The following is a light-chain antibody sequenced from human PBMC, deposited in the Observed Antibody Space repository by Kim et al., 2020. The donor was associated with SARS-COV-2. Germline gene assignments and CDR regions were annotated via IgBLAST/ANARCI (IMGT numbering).Light chain of an antibody. J-gene: IGLJ1*01. CDR3: SSYTSSITLYV. CDR2: DVS. V-gene: IGLV2-14*03. CDR1: SSYVGGHNY. Sequence: QSINITCTGTSSYVGGHNYVSWYQQHPGKAPKLMIYDVSNRPSGVSNRFSGSKSGNTASLTISGLQSEDEADYYCSSYTSSITLYVFGTGTKVTVL.